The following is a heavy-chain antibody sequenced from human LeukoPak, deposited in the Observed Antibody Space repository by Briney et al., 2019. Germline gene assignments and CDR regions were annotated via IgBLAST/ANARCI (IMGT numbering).Heavy chain of an antibody. CDR1: GFTFSSYW. J-gene: IGHJ5*02. Sequence: GGSLRLSCAAPGFTFSSYWMHWVRHAPGKGLVWVSRINSDGSSTSYADSVKGRFTISRDNAKNTLYLQMNSLRAEDTAVYYCAREHSINWFDHWGQGTLVTVSS. CDR2: INSDGSST. CDR3: AREHSINWFDH. V-gene: IGHV3-74*01.